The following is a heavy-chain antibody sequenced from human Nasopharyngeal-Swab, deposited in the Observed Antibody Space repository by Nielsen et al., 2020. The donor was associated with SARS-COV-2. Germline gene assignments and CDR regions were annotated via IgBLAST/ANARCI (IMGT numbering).Heavy chain of an antibody. Sequence: WIRQPPGQGLEWVAVISYDGSNKDYADSVKGRFTVSRDNSKNMLYLQMNSLRAEDTAVYYCARSFLEWLLMEMDAFDIWGQGTMVTVSS. J-gene: IGHJ3*02. CDR2: ISYDGSNK. V-gene: IGHV3-30-3*01. CDR3: ARSFLEWLLMEMDAFDI. D-gene: IGHD3-3*01.